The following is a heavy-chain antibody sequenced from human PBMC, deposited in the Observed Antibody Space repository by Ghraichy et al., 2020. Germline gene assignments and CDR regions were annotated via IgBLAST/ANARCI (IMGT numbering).Heavy chain of an antibody. Sequence: LRLSCAVSGGSISSGGYSWSWIRQPPGKGLEWIGYIYHSGSTYYNPSLKSRVTISVDRSKNQFSLKLSSVTAADTAVYYCARVVSGYSSSWSYYYYYYMDVWGKGTTVTVSS. V-gene: IGHV4-30-2*01. CDR2: IYHSGST. D-gene: IGHD6-13*01. J-gene: IGHJ6*03. CDR3: ARVVSGYSSSWSYYYYYYMDV. CDR1: GGSISSGGYS.